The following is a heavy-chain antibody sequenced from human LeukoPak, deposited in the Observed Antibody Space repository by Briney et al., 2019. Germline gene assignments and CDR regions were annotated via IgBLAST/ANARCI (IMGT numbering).Heavy chain of an antibody. V-gene: IGHV3-23*01. CDR2: ISGSGGST. J-gene: IGHJ4*02. CDR3: AKVGHYDYVWGSYRPNFDY. CDR1: GFTFSSYA. Sequence: QAGGSLRLSCAASGFTFSSYAMSWVRQAPWKGLEWVSAISGSGGSTYYADSVKGRFTISRDNSKNTLYLQMNSLRAEDTAVYYCAKVGHYDYVWGSYRPNFDYWGQGTLVTVSS. D-gene: IGHD3-16*02.